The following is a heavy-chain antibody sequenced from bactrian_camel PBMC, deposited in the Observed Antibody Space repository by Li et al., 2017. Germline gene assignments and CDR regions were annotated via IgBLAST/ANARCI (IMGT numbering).Heavy chain of an antibody. V-gene: IGHV3S53*01. CDR3: AARVLVLYSGSWKWDRADGYNS. CDR1: ADALMY. D-gene: IGHD6*01. Sequence: HVQLVESGGGSAQAGGSLRLSCSASADALMYMAWFRQAPGQKREAVAAVSTGGSSTMYVDSVKCRFTISQESGKNTVHLQMNSLKPEDTAIYYCAARVLVLYSGSWKWDRADGYNSWGQGTQVTVS. CDR2: VSTGGSST. J-gene: IGHJ4*01.